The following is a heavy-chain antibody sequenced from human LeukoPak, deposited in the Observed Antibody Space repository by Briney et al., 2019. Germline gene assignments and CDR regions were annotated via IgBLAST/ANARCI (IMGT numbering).Heavy chain of an antibody. CDR3: ARYNQLWFWQLLPNCFDP. D-gene: IGHD3-10*01. CDR1: AFTFSDYC. V-gene: IGHV3-11*01. J-gene: IGHJ5*02. CDR2: ISSSGSNI. Sequence: AGSPRLSCADSAFTFSDYCMRWVRQAPGKGMEWVGYISSSGSNIYYADSVKGQFTISRDNAKNSLYLQMNSLRAEDTAVYYCARYNQLWFWQLLPNCFDPWGQGTLLTLSS.